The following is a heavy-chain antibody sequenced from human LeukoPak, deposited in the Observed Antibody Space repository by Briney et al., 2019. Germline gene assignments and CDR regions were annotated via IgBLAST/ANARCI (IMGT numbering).Heavy chain of an antibody. CDR2: IYYSGST. V-gene: IGHV4-59*01. CDR3: ARGLSNYYYDSSGYTFDY. J-gene: IGHJ4*02. D-gene: IGHD3-22*01. Sequence: PSETLSLTCTVSGGSISGYYWSWIRQPPGKGLEWIGYIYYSGSTNYNPSLKSRVTISVDTSKNQFSLKLSSVTAADTAVYYCARGLSNYYYDSSGYTFDYWGQGTLVTVSS. CDR1: GGSISGYY.